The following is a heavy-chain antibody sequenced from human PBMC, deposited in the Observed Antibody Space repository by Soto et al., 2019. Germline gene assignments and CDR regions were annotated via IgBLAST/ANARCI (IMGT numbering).Heavy chain of an antibody. CDR2: MNSDGSTT. CDR3: ATAEVDY. CDR1: GFTFGNSW. J-gene: IGHJ4*02. V-gene: IGHV3-74*01. Sequence: GSLRLSCAASGFTFGNSWMHWVRQAPGKGLEWVSRMNSDGSTTNYADSVKGRFTVSRDNAKYTLYLQMNSLRAEDTAVYYCATAEVDYWGPGTLVTVS.